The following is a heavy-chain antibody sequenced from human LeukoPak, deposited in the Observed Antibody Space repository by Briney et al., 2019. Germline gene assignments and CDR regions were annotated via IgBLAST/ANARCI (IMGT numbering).Heavy chain of an antibody. CDR2: ISYDGSNK. D-gene: IGHD2-2*02. J-gene: IGHJ4*02. Sequence: GGSLRLSCAASGFTFSSYAMHWVRQAPGKGLEWVAVISYDGSNKYYADSVKGRFTISRDNSKNTLYLQMNSLRAEDTAVYYCARGPSKGIPRYWGQGTLVTVSS. CDR1: GFTFSSYA. CDR3: ARGPSKGIPRY. V-gene: IGHV3-30-3*01.